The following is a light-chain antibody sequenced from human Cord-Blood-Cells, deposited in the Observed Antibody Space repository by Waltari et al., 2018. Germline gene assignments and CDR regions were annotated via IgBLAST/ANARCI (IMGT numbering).Light chain of an antibody. CDR3: QQYNRYSPWT. CDR2: KAS. Sequence: DIQITQSPSTLSASVGDSVTITCRASQSISSWLAWYQQKPGKAPKLRSYKASSLESGVPLRFSGSGSGTEFTLTISSLQPDEFATEYCQQYNRYSPWTFGQGTKVEIK. J-gene: IGKJ1*01. CDR1: QSISSW. V-gene: IGKV1-5*03.